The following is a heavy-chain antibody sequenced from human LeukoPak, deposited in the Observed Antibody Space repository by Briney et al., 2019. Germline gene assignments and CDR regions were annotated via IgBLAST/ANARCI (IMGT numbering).Heavy chain of an antibody. CDR3: ARGSNFSFHQLRWYYMDV. Sequence: ASVKVSCKASGGTFSSYAISWVRQAPGQGLEWMGGIIPIFGTANYAQKFQGRVTITTDESTSTAYMELSSLRSEDTAVYYCARGSNFSFHQLRWYYMDVWGKGTTVTVSS. CDR2: IIPIFGTA. J-gene: IGHJ6*03. D-gene: IGHD2-2*01. V-gene: IGHV1-69*05. CDR1: GGTFSSYA.